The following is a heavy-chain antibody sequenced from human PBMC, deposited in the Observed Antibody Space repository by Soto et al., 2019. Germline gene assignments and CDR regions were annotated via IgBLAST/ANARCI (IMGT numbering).Heavy chain of an antibody. CDR1: GGSINNYY. CDR2: IYYRGDT. CDR3: ARVSRVSRYYFEY. Sequence: QVQLQESGPGLVKPSETLSLSCSVSGGSINNYYWTWIRQPPGKELEWIGYIYYRGDTNYNPSLKSRVTISVDTSKNQFSLKLRSVTAADTAVYYCARVSRVSRYYFEYWGQGILATVSS. J-gene: IGHJ4*02. V-gene: IGHV4-59*01.